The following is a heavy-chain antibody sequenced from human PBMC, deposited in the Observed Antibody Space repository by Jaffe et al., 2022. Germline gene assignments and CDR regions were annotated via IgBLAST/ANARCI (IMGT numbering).Heavy chain of an antibody. D-gene: IGHD7-27*01. CDR2: ISGSGGTT. V-gene: IGHV3-23*01. J-gene: IGHJ2*01. CDR1: GFTFSNYA. CDR3: AKDQANWVWYFDL. Sequence: EVQLLESGGGLVQPGGSLRLSCAVSGFTFSNYAMIWVRQAPGKGLEWVSVISGSGGTTYYADSVKGRFTISRDNSKSTLYLQMNSLRAEDTAIYYCAKDQANWVWYFDLWGRGTLVTVSS.